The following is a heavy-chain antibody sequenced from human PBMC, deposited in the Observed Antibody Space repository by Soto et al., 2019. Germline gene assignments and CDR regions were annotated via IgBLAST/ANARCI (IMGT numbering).Heavy chain of an antibody. CDR3: TTQEIVGAAGY. V-gene: IGHV3-73*01. Sequence: PGGSLRLSCAASGFTFSGSAMHWVRQASGKGLEWVGRIRSKARKYATAYTASLKSRFTISRDDSKNTAYLQMNSLKTEDTAVYYCTTQEIVGAAGYWGQGT. D-gene: IGHD1-26*01. CDR1: GFTFSGSA. J-gene: IGHJ4*02. CDR2: IRSKARKYAT.